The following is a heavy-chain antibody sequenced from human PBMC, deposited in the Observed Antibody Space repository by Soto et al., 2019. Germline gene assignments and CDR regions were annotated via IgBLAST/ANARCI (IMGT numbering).Heavy chain of an antibody. Sequence: ASVKVSCKASGYTFTAHYIQWVRQAPGQGLEWVGWINPISGFANYAQKFQGSVTLTRDTSISTVYLDLSRLLSDDTAVYYCARERFSSSWWREAFDIWGQGTLVTVSS. J-gene: IGHJ3*02. CDR1: GYTFTAHY. CDR3: ARERFSSSWWREAFDI. CDR2: INPISGFA. V-gene: IGHV1-2*02. D-gene: IGHD6-13*01.